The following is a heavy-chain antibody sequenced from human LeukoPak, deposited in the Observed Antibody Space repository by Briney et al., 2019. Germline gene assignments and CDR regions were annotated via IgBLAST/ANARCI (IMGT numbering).Heavy chain of an antibody. CDR3: ARDQEGFDY. V-gene: IGHV1-46*01. CDR2: IYPRDGST. J-gene: IGHJ4*02. Sequence: ASVKVSCKAFGYTFTSNYIHWVRQAPGQGLEWMGMIYPRDGSTSYAQKFQGRVSVTRDTSTSTVHMELSGLRSEDTAVYYCARDQEGFDYWGQGTLVTVSS. CDR1: GYTFTSNY.